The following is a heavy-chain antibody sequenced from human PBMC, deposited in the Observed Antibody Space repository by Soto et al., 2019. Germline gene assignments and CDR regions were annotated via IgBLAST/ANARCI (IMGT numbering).Heavy chain of an antibody. CDR1: GFTFSSYS. CDR2: ISSSSSYI. J-gene: IGHJ6*02. Sequence: GGSLRLSCAASGFTFSSYSMNWVRQAPGKGLEWVSSISSSSSYIYYADSVKGRFTISRDNAKNSLYLQMNSLRAEDTAVYYCAREELYYYGMDVWGQGTTVTVSS. CDR3: AREELYYYGMDV. V-gene: IGHV3-21*01. D-gene: IGHD1-26*01.